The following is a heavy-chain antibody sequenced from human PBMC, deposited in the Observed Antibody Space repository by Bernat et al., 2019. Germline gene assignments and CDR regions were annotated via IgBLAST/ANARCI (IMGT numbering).Heavy chain of an antibody. Sequence: QVQLVQSGAEVKKPGASVKVSCKASGYTFTGYYMHWVRQAPGQGLEWMGWINPNSGGTNYAQKFQGWVTMTRDTSISTAYMELSRLRSDDTAVYYCARGEDRGPDYYYYMDVWGKGTTVTVSS. D-gene: IGHD3-16*01. CDR1: GYTFTGYY. J-gene: IGHJ6*03. CDR2: INPNSGGT. V-gene: IGHV1-2*04. CDR3: ARGEDRGPDYYYYMDV.